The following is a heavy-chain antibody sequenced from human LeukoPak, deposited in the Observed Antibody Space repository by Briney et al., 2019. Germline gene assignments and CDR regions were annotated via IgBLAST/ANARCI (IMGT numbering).Heavy chain of an antibody. CDR3: ARSTTGIYSSTPLDY. J-gene: IGHJ4*02. V-gene: IGHV4-39*01. CDR1: GGSISSSHYY. D-gene: IGHD6-13*01. CDR2: IYYSGST. Sequence: SETLSLTCTVSGGSISSSHYYWGWIRQPPGKGLECIGSIYYSGSTFYNPSLRSRVTISVDTSKHQFSLKLSSVTAADTAVYYCARSTTGIYSSTPLDYWGQGTLVTVSS.